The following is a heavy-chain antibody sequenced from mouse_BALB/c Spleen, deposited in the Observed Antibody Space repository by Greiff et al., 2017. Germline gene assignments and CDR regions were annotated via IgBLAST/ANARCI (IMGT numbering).Heavy chain of an antibody. CDR2: ISYSGST. CDR3: ATRNYVYYAMDY. V-gene: IGHV3-2*02. Sequence: EVKLMESGPGLVKPSQSLSLTCTVTGYSITSDYAWNWIRQFPGNKLEWMGYISYSGSTSYNPSLKSRISITRDTSKNQFFLQLNSVTTEDTATYYCATRNYVYYAMDYWGQGTSVTVSS. CDR1: GYSITSDYA. J-gene: IGHJ4*01. D-gene: IGHD2-1*01.